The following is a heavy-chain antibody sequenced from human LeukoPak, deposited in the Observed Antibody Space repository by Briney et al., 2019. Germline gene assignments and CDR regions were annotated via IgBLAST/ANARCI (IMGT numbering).Heavy chain of an antibody. CDR2: IYSGGST. Sequence: GGSLRLSCAPSGFTVSSNYMSWVRPAPGKGREWVSVIYSGGSTSYADSVKGRFTNSRDNSKNTLYLQMNSLRAEDTAVYYCARASGGYGFGAFDIWGEGTMVTVSS. J-gene: IGHJ3*02. D-gene: IGHD1-26*01. V-gene: IGHV3-53*01. CDR1: GFTVSSNY. CDR3: ARASGGYGFGAFDI.